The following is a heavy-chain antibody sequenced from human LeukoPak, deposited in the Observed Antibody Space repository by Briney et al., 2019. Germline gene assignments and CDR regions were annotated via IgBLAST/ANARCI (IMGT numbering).Heavy chain of an antibody. J-gene: IGHJ5*02. Sequence: ASVKVSCKASGYTFTSYDINWVRQATGQGLEWMGWMNPNSGNTGYAQKCQGRVTMTRNTSISTAYMELSSLRSEDTAVYYCARGTNYCSSTSCPNWFDPWGQGTLVTVSS. D-gene: IGHD2-2*01. V-gene: IGHV1-8*01. CDR2: MNPNSGNT. CDR1: GYTFTSYD. CDR3: ARGTNYCSSTSCPNWFDP.